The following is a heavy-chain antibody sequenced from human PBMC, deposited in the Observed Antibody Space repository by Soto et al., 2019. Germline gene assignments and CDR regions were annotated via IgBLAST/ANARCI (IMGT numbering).Heavy chain of an antibody. CDR1: GLSITDSEMG. CDR3: ARRHLAVAVSPWFDP. CDR2: IDSSGEK. V-gene: IGHV2-26*01. J-gene: IGHJ5*02. D-gene: IGHD6-19*01. Sequence: QVTLKESGPVLVKPTETLTLRCTVSGLSITDSEMGVSWIRQPPGQPLEWLAHIDSSGEKSYRTFLKSRLALSQDTSKSQIVLNMTNMDPADTATYYCARRHLAVAVSPWFDPWGQGIPVTVSS.